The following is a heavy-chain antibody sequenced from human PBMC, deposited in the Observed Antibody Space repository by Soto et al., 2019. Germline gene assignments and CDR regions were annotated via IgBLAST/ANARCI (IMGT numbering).Heavy chain of an antibody. Sequence: QVQMVRSGAEVKKPGASVKVSCKASGYTFTTYGLSWVRQAPGQGLEWMGWISPYYGYTKYAQKVQGRVTMTTDTATSTAYMELRSLRSDDTAVYYCVREEEVIRGVVSLAYWGQGTLVTVSS. D-gene: IGHD3-10*01. CDR2: ISPYYGYT. CDR1: GYTFTTYG. CDR3: VREEEVIRGVVSLAY. J-gene: IGHJ4*02. V-gene: IGHV1-18*01.